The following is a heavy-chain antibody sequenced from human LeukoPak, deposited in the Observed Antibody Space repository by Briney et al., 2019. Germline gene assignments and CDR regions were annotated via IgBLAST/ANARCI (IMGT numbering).Heavy chain of an antibody. V-gene: IGHV3-33*01. D-gene: IGHD3-22*01. Sequence: PGGSLRLSCAASGFTFSSYGMHWVRQAPSKGLEWVAVIWYDGSNKYYADSVKGRFTISRDNSKNTLYLQMNSLRAEDTAVYYCARDYYYDSSGLATLDYWGQGTLVTVSS. J-gene: IGHJ4*02. CDR2: IWYDGSNK. CDR3: ARDYYYDSSGLATLDY. CDR1: GFTFSSYG.